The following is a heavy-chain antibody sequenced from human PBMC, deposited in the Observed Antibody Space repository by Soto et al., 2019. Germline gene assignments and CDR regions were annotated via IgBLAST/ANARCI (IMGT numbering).Heavy chain of an antibody. J-gene: IGHJ4*02. D-gene: IGHD6-19*01. V-gene: IGHV5-10-1*01. CDR3: VRHGDIIAVSGFDY. CDR2: IDPSDSYT. Sequence: GESLKISCQGSGYKFTNFWISWVRQMPGKGLEYMGKIDPSDSYTNYNPSFQGHITISFDKSISNAYLQWSSLRASDTAMYYCVRHGDIIAVSGFDYWGQGTLVTVSS. CDR1: GYKFTNFW.